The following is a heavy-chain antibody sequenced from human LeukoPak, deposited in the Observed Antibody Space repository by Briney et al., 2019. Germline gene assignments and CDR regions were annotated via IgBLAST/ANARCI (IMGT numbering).Heavy chain of an antibody. CDR3: ATQGQWLVGYAFEI. V-gene: IGHV4-34*01. Sequence: PSETLSLTCAVSGGSFSGYFWTWIRQPPGKGLEWIGEINQSGETTNYNPSLKSRVTISVDTSKKQFSLRMTSVTAADTAVYYCATQGQWLVGYAFEIWGHGTMVTVS. D-gene: IGHD6-19*01. CDR2: INQSGETT. J-gene: IGHJ3*02. CDR1: GGSFSGYF.